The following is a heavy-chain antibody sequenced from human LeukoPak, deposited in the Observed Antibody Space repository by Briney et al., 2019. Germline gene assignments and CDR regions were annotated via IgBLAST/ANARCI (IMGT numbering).Heavy chain of an antibody. D-gene: IGHD1/OR15-1a*01. J-gene: IGHJ6*02. CDR3: AKGVLNIYYYYYYGMDV. Sequence: GGSLRLSCAASGFTFSRYAMSWVRQAPGKGLEWVSAISGSGGSTYYADSVKGRFTISRDNSKNTLYLQMNSLRAEDTAVYYCAKGVLNIYYYYYYGMDVWGQGTTVTVSS. V-gene: IGHV3-23*01. CDR1: GFTFSRYA. CDR2: ISGSGGST.